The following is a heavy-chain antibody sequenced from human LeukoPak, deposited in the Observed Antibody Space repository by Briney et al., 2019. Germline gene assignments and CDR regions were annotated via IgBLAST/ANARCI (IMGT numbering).Heavy chain of an antibody. Sequence: GGSLRLSCAASGFTFSSYGMHWVRQAPGKGLEWVSSISSSSSYIYYADSVKGRFTISRDNAKNSLYLQMNSLRAEDTAVYYCARDGQYCSGGSCYYGMDVWGQGTTVTVSS. CDR3: ARDGQYCSGGSCYYGMDV. CDR1: GFTFSSYG. D-gene: IGHD2-15*01. CDR2: ISSSSSYI. V-gene: IGHV3-21*01. J-gene: IGHJ6*02.